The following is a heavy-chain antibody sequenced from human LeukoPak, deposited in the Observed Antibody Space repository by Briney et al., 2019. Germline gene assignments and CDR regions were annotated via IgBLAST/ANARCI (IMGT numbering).Heavy chain of an antibody. CDR1: GGTFSRFT. V-gene: IGHV1-69*13. CDR2: ITPTFGTA. CDR3: AREWGLESSGYYYAY. J-gene: IGHJ4*02. D-gene: IGHD3-22*01. Sequence: WASVKVSCKASGGTFSRFTISWVRQAPGQGFEWMGGITPTFGTANFAQKFQGRVSITADESTSTAFMELSSLRSEDTAVYYCAREWGLESSGYYYAYWGQGTLVTVSS.